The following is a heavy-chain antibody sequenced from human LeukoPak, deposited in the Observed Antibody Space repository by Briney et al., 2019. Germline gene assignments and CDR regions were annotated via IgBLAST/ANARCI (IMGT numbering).Heavy chain of an antibody. CDR2: ISGSGGST. Sequence: AGGSLRLSCAASGFTFSSYAMSWVRQAPGKGLEWVSAISGSGGSTYYADSVKGRFTISRDNSKNTLYLQMNSLRAEDTAVYYCAKAFSYVDTAMENWGQGTLVTVSS. V-gene: IGHV3-23*01. J-gene: IGHJ4*02. D-gene: IGHD5-18*01. CDR1: GFTFSSYA. CDR3: AKAFSYVDTAMEN.